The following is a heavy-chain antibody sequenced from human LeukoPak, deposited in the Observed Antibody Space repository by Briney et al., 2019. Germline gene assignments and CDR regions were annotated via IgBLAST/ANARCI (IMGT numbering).Heavy chain of an antibody. D-gene: IGHD5-12*01. J-gene: IGHJ4*02. CDR3: AGSGYSGYDLNY. Sequence: SETLSLTCTVSGASIRGYYWSWIRQPPGKGLEWIGYINHSGSTNYNPSLKSRVTISVDTSKNQFSLKLSSVTAADTAVYYCAGSGYSGYDLNYWGQGTLVTVSS. CDR2: INHSGST. CDR1: GASIRGYY. V-gene: IGHV4-59*12.